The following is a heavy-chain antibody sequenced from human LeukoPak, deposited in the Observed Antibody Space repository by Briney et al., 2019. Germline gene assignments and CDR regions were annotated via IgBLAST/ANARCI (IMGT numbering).Heavy chain of an antibody. CDR2: ISSSSSTI. V-gene: IGHV3-48*01. J-gene: IGHJ4*02. D-gene: IGHD3-22*01. CDR1: GFTFSSYS. Sequence: PGGSLRLSCAASGFTFSSYSMNWVRQAPGKGLEWVSYISSSSSTIYYADSVKGRFTISRDNAKNSLYLQMNSLRAEGTAVYYCAGNGYYYDSSGYPYYFDYWGQGTLVTVSS. CDR3: AGNGYYYDSSGYPYYFDY.